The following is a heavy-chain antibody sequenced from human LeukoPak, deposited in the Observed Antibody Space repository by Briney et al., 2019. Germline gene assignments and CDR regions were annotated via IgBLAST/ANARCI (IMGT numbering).Heavy chain of an antibody. CDR1: GYTFTPQW. Sequence: GESLKTSRYGSGYTFTPQWIGSVRQKSGSGLEWMGIIYPRDSDTNYSPSFKGHVSISADTSINTAYLEWSRLEASDTAIYYCARHPDVIVSYWGRGTLVTVSS. CDR2: IYPRDSDT. D-gene: IGHD2-21*01. CDR3: ARHPDVIVSY. V-gene: IGHV5-51*01. J-gene: IGHJ4*02.